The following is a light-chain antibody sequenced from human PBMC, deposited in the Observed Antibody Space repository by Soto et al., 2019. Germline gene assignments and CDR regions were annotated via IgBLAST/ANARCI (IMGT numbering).Light chain of an antibody. V-gene: IGLV1-40*01. J-gene: IGLJ7*01. CDR3: QSYDSSLSGAV. Sequence: QSVLTQPPSVSGAPGQRVTISCTGSSSNIGGGYDVHWYQQLPGTAPKLLLYGTSNRPSGVPDRFSGSKSGTSASLAITGRQAEDEADYYCQSYDSSLSGAVFGGGTQLTVL. CDR1: SSNIGGGYD. CDR2: GTS.